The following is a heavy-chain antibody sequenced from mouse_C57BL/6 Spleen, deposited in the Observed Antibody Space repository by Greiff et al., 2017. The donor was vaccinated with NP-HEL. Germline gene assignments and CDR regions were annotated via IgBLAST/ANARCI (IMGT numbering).Heavy chain of an antibody. V-gene: IGHV1-74*01. CDR2: IHPSDSDT. CDR3: ASLYDYDPFAY. CDR1: GYTFTSYW. Sequence: QVQLKQSGAELVKPGASVKVSCKASGYTFTSYWMHWVKQRPGQGLEWIGRIHPSDSDTNYNQKFKGKATLTVDKSSSTAYMQLSSLTSEDSAVYYCASLYDYDPFAYWGQGTLVTVSA. J-gene: IGHJ3*01. D-gene: IGHD2-4*01.